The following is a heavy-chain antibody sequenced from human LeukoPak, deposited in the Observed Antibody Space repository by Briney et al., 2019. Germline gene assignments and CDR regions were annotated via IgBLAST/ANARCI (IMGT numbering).Heavy chain of an antibody. CDR1: GFTFSDYY. Sequence: PGGSLRLSCAASGFTFSDYYMTWIRQAPGKGLEWISYISGGGTMIYYADSVRGQFTISRDNAKKSLYLQVNSLRAEDTAVYYCARVQKGIAAAGTGGGWFEPWGQGTLVTVSA. CDR2: ISGGGTMI. CDR3: ARVQKGIAAAGTGGGWFEP. V-gene: IGHV3-11*01. J-gene: IGHJ5*02. D-gene: IGHD6-13*01.